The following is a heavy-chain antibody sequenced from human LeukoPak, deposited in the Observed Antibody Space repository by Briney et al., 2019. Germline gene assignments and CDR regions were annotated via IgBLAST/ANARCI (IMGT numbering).Heavy chain of an antibody. D-gene: IGHD3-22*01. CDR3: AREGVAPRYDSSGYYTNFDY. CDR2: ISGSGGST. J-gene: IGHJ4*02. V-gene: IGHV3-23*01. CDR1: GFTFSSYA. Sequence: QPGGSLRLSCAASGFTFSSYAMSWVRQAPGKGLEWVSAISGSGGSTYYADSVKGRFTISRDNSKNTLYLQMNSLRAEDTAVYYCAREGVAPRYDSSGYYTNFDYWGQGTLVTVSS.